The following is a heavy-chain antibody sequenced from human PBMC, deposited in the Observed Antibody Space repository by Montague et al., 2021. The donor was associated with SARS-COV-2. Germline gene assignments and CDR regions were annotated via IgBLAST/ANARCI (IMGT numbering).Heavy chain of an antibody. CDR3: ASGDRTGWQTDY. V-gene: IGHV3-13*04. CDR2: INTAGDT. CDR1: GFTFSSYA. J-gene: IGHJ4*02. D-gene: IGHD6-19*01. Sequence: SLRLSCAASGFTFSSYAMHWVRQAPGKGLECVSIINTAGDTYYPGSVKGRFTISRDNAKNSLYLQMNSLRAGDTAVYYCASGDRTGWQTDYWGQGTLVTVSS.